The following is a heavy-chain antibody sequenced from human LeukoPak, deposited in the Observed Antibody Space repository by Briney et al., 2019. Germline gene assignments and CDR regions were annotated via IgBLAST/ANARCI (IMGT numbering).Heavy chain of an antibody. CDR3: AKGRLQVDY. CDR2: ISVSGGDK. V-gene: IGHV3-23*01. J-gene: IGHJ4*02. CDR1: GFTFSRSA. D-gene: IGHD4-11*01. Sequence: GGALRLSCAATGFTFSRSAMNGVREDPGKGVQWASSISVSGGDKNNADCVRGRFTISRDDSKNTLYLQMNSLRAKDTAVYYCAKGRLQVDYRGQGTLVTVSS.